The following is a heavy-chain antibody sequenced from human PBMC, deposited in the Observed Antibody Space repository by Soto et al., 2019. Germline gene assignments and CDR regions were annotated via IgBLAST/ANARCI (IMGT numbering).Heavy chain of an antibody. Sequence: GSGPTLVNPTQTLTLTCTFSGFSLSTRGVGVGWIRQPPGKALEWLGSIYWNDDKRYSPSLKSRLTITKDTSKNQVVLTMTNMDPVDTATYFCAHIGATNLNYYYYGMDVWGQGTTVTVSS. J-gene: IGHJ6*02. CDR1: GFSLSTRGVG. V-gene: IGHV2-5*01. D-gene: IGHD3-16*01. CDR3: AHIGATNLNYYYYGMDV. CDR2: IYWNDDK.